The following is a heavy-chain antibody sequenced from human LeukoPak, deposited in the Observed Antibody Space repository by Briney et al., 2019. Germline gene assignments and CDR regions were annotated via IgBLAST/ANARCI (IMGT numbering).Heavy chain of an antibody. CDR2: INYGGST. CDR1: GGSISSSSYY. CDR3: ARLGLHSSGWHTYYYDY. Sequence: SETLSLTCTVSGGSISSSSYYWGWIRQPPGKGLEWIGNINYGGSTIYNPSLKSRVTISVDTSRNHFSLKVTSVTAADTAMYYCARLGLHSSGWHTYYYDYWGQGSLVIVSS. D-gene: IGHD6-19*01. J-gene: IGHJ4*02. V-gene: IGHV4-39*02.